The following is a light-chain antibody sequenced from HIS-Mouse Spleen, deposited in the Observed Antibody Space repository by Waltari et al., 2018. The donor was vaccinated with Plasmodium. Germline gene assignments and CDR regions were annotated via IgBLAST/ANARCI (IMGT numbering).Light chain of an antibody. CDR1: SSDVGGYNY. Sequence: QSALTQPASVSGSPGQSITISCTGTSSDVGGYNYVSWYQQHPGKAPKLMIYDVSNRPSVVSNRFSGSKSGNTASLTISGLQAEDEADYYFSSYTSSSTLYVVFGGGTKLTVL. V-gene: IGLV2-14*03. CDR2: DVS. J-gene: IGLJ2*01. CDR3: SSYTSSSTLYVV.